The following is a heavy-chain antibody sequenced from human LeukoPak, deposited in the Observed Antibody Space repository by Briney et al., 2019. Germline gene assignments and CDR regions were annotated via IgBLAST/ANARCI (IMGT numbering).Heavy chain of an antibody. CDR3: ARGTARFDY. Sequence: HPGGSLRLSCAASGFTFTSYWMHWVRQAPGKGLVWVSRINTDGSSINYADSVKGRFTISRDNAKNTLYLQMSSLRAEDTAVYYCARGTARFDYWGQGTLVTVSS. J-gene: IGHJ4*02. CDR2: INTDGSSI. V-gene: IGHV3-74*01. CDR1: GFTFTSYW.